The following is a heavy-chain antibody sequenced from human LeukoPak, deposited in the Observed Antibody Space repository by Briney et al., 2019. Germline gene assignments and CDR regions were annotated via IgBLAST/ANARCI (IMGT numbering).Heavy chain of an antibody. CDR2: INSDGSST. J-gene: IGHJ6*04. CDR1: GFTFSSYW. Sequence: GGSLRLSCAASGFTFSSYWMHWVRQAPGQGLVWVSRINSDGSSTSYADSVQGRFTISRDNSKNTVYLQMNSLRAEDTAVYYCARDHNCGGDCYSGMDVWGKGITVTVSS. V-gene: IGHV3-74*01. D-gene: IGHD2-21*01. CDR3: ARDHNCGGDCYSGMDV.